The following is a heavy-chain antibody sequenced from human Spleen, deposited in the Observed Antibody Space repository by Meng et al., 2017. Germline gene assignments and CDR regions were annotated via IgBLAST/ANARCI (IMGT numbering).Heavy chain of an antibody. CDR3: AKTGCRSSGYYCFGG. Sequence: GESLKISCAASGFTFSSYSMNWVRQTPGKGLEWVSAIKSGGDKTYFADSVKGRFTISRGNSKNTVYLQMNSLRSEDTAVYYCAKTGCRSSGYYCFGGWGQGTLVTVSS. D-gene: IGHD3-22*01. CDR2: IKSGGDKT. CDR1: GFTFSSYS. J-gene: IGHJ4*02. V-gene: IGHV3-23*01.